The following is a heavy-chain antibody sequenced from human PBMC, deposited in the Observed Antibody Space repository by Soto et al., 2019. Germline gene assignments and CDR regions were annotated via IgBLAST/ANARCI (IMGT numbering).Heavy chain of an antibody. CDR3: ARVDARYFGHPPYYYYGMDV. CDR2: INHSGST. Sequence: WVTRSLTRASKGGAFGGDYWRWIREPTGKGLEWIGEINHSGSTNYNPSLKSRVTISVDTSKNQFSLKLSSVTAADTAVYYCARVDARYFGHPPYYYYGMDVWGQGTTVT. D-gene: IGHD3-9*01. J-gene: IGHJ6*02. CDR1: GGAFGGDY. V-gene: IGHV4-34*01.